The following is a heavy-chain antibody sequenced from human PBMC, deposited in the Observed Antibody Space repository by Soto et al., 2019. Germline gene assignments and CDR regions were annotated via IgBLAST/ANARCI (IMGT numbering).Heavy chain of an antibody. J-gene: IGHJ4*02. CDR3: ATDLTRDGDYLFDY. CDR1: GYTLTELS. D-gene: IGHD4-17*01. CDR2: FDPEDGET. Sequence: QVQLVQSGAEVKKPGASVKVSCKVSGYTLTELSMHWVRQAPGKGLEWMGGFDPEDGETIYAQKFQGRVTMTEDTSTDTADVELSSLRSEDTAVYYCATDLTRDGDYLFDYWGQGTLVTVSS. V-gene: IGHV1-24*01.